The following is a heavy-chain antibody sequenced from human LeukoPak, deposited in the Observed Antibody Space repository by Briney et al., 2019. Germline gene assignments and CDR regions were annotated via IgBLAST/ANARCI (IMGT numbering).Heavy chain of an antibody. Sequence: PSETLSLTCTVSGDSISSYYWTWIRQPAGKGLELIGRFYSSGSTNYNPSLKSRVTMSVDTSKSQFSLKLSSVTAADTAMYYCAGSGYSSGYLFDYWGQGTLVTVSS. J-gene: IGHJ4*02. D-gene: IGHD5-18*01. V-gene: IGHV4-4*07. CDR1: GDSISSYY. CDR2: FYSSGST. CDR3: AGSGYSSGYLFDY.